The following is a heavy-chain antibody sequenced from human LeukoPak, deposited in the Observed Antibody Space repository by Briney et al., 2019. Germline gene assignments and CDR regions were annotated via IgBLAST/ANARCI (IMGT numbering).Heavy chain of an antibody. CDR2: ISAYNGNT. CDR3: AVNFWSGYYPYYYGMDV. Sequence: ASVKVSCKASGYTFTIYGISWVRQAPGQGLEWMGWISAYNGNTNSAQKLQGRVTMTTDTSTSTAYMELRSLRSDDTAVYYCAVNFWSGYYPYYYGMDVWGQGTTVTVSS. D-gene: IGHD3-3*01. J-gene: IGHJ6*02. CDR1: GYTFTIYG. V-gene: IGHV1-18*01.